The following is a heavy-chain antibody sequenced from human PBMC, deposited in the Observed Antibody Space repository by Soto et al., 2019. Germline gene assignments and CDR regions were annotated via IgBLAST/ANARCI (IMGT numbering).Heavy chain of an antibody. CDR2: ISSSGSTI. CDR1: GFTFSSYE. Sequence: GGSLRLSCAASGFTFSSYEMNWVRQAPGKGLEWVSYISSSGSTIYYADSVRGRFTISRDNAKNSLYLQMNSLRAEDTAVYYCARDGSGDPDYWGQGTLVTVSS. J-gene: IGHJ4*02. CDR3: ARDGSGDPDY. V-gene: IGHV3-48*03. D-gene: IGHD3-10*01.